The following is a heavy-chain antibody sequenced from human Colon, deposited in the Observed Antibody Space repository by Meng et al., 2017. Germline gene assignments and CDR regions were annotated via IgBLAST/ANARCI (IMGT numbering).Heavy chain of an antibody. CDR2: ITAHSGST. CDR1: GEPFTNYG. V-gene: IGHV1-18*01. CDR3: ARDQKYSFGTYFFDF. Sequence: QVQLGQAAAEVKKPVASVKVSCKASGEPFTNYGISWVRQAPAQGLEWVGWITAHSGSTNYAQKFQGRVTMTTDTSTNTAYMELRSLGSDDTAVYYCARDQKYSFGTYFFDFWGQGTLVTVSS. J-gene: IGHJ4*02. D-gene: IGHD5-18*01.